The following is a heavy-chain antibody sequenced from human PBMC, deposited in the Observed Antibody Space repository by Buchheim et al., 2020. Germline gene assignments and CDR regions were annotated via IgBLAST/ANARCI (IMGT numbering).Heavy chain of an antibody. CDR3: AIMTTVPGYGSVYRDY. V-gene: IGHV3-9*01. CDR1: GFTFDDYA. CDR2: ISWNSGSI. J-gene: IGHJ4*02. D-gene: IGHD4-17*01. Sequence: EVQLVESGGGLVQPGRSLRLSCAASGFTFDDYAMHWVRQAPGKGLEWVSGISWNSGSIGYADSVKGRFTISRDNAKNSLYLQMNSLRAEDTALYYCAIMTTVPGYGSVYRDYWGQGTL.